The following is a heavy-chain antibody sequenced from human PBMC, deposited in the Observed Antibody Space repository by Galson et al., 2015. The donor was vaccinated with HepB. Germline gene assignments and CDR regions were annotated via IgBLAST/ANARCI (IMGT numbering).Heavy chain of an antibody. D-gene: IGHD5-24*01. CDR2: ISYDGSNK. V-gene: IGHV3-30*18. Sequence: SLRLSCAASGFTFSSYGMHWVRQAPGKGLEWVAVISYDGSNKYYADSVKGRFTISRDNSKNTLYLQMNSLRAEDTAVYYCANTRDGCNYEFGYWGQGTLVTVSS. CDR3: ANTRDGCNYEFGY. J-gene: IGHJ4*02. CDR1: GFTFSSYG.